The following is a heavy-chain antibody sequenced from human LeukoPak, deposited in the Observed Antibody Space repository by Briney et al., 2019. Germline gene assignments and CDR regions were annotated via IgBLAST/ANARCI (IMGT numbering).Heavy chain of an antibody. Sequence: SETLSLTCAVSGGSIGSYYWSWLRQPPGKGLEWIGYIHDSGSTKYNPSLKSRVTMSVDTSRNHLSLQLTSVTAADTAVYCCAEQWLDTRYYFDYWAREPWSPSPQ. CDR3: AEQWLDTRYYFDY. D-gene: IGHD5-18*01. V-gene: IGHV4-59*01. J-gene: IGHJ4*02. CDR2: IHDSGST. CDR1: GGSIGSYY.